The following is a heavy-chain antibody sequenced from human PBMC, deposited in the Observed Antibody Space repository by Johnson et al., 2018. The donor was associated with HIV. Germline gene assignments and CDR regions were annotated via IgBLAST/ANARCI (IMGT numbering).Heavy chain of an antibody. D-gene: IGHD6-19*01. CDR2: IWYDGSNK. V-gene: IGHV3-33*01. CDR1: GFTFSSYG. CDR3: TTGIAVPDAFDI. Sequence: QVQLVESGGGVVQPGASLRLSCAASGFTFSSYGMHWVRQAPGKGLEWVAVIWYDGSNKYYADSVKGRFTISRDNSKNTLYLQMNSLKTEDTAVYYCTTGIAVPDAFDIWGQGTMVTVSS. J-gene: IGHJ3*02.